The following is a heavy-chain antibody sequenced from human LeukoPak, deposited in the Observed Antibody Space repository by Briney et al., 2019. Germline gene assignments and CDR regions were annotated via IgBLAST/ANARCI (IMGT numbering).Heavy chain of an antibody. CDR2: IKQDGSEK. CDR1: GFTFSSYW. J-gene: IGHJ4*02. V-gene: IGHV3-7*01. CDR3: ARDPTLIAVAYFDY. D-gene: IGHD6-19*01. Sequence: GGSLRLSCAASGFTFSSYWMSWVRQAPGKGLEWVANIKQDGSEKYYVDSVKGRFTISRDNAKNSLYLQMNSLRAEDTAVYYCARDPTLIAVAYFDYWGQGTLVTVSS.